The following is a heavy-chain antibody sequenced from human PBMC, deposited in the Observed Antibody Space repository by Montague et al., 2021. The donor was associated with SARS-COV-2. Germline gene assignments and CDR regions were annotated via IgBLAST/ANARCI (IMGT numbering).Heavy chain of an antibody. Sequence: SETLSLTCTVSGCSISSGRYYWGLIRQPPGKGLEWTGSIYYSGSTYYNPSLKSRVTISVDTSKNQFSLKLSSVTAADTAVYYCARVGRQQLVRLSGMDVWGQGTTVTVSS. D-gene: IGHD6-13*01. CDR1: GCSISSGRYY. V-gene: IGHV4-39*07. CDR3: ARVGRQQLVRLSGMDV. CDR2: IYYSGST. J-gene: IGHJ6*02.